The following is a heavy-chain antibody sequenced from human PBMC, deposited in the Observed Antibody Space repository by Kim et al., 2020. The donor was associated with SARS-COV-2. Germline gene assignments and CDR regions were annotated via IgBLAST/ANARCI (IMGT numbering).Heavy chain of an antibody. V-gene: IGHV4-4*07. D-gene: IGHD6-6*01. CDR2: IYTSGST. J-gene: IGHJ6*02. CDR3: ARDLDREYSSSLGPLDV. CDR1: GGSISSYY. Sequence: SETLSLTCTVSGGSISSYYWSWIRQPAGKGLEWIGRIYTSGSTNYNPSLKSRVTMSVDTSKNQFSLKLSSVTAADTAVYYCARDLDREYSSSLGPLDVWGQGTTVTVSS.